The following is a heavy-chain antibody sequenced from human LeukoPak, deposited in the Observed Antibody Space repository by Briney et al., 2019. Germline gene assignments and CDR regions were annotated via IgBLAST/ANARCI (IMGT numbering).Heavy chain of an antibody. J-gene: IGHJ4*02. CDR3: ARDAPPFDY. CDR1: GGSISSGGYS. V-gene: IGHV4-30-2*01. CDR2: IYHSGST. Sequence: PSETLSLTCAVSGGSISSGGYSWSWIRQPPGKGLEWIGYIYHSGSTYYNPSLKSRVTISVDRSKNQFSLKLSSVTAADTAVYYCARDAPPFDYWGQGTLVTVSS.